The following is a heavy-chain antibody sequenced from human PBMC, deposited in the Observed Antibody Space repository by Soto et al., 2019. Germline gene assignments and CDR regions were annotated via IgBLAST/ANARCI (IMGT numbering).Heavy chain of an antibody. CDR3: ARGPRVSSTGTGAH. CDR2: ISDDGSTA. Sequence: GESLKIACAVSGFTFSAYWMHWVRQVPGKGLTWVSRISDDGSTATYADSVKGRFVISRDNAKNSLYLEMNTLRADDSGLYYCARGPRVSSTGTGAHWGRGTLVTVSS. CDR1: GFTFSAYW. D-gene: IGHD1-1*01. V-gene: IGHV3-74*01. J-gene: IGHJ4*02.